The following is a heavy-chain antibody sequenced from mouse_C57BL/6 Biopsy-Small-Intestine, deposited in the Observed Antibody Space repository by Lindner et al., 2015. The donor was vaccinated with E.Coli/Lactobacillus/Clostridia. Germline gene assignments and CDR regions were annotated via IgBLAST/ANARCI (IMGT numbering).Heavy chain of an antibody. CDR2: INPYNDGT. Sequence: VQLQESGPDLVKPGTSVKMSCKASGYTFTTYVIHWVKQKPGQGLEWIGYINPYNDGTKYNGNFKGKATLTSDKSSNTAYMELRSLTSEDSAVYYCARGDNSYHNYDLDYWGQGTTLAVSS. CDR1: GYTFTTYV. J-gene: IGHJ2*01. D-gene: IGHD2-12*01. V-gene: IGHV1-14*01. CDR3: ARGDNSYHNYDLDY.